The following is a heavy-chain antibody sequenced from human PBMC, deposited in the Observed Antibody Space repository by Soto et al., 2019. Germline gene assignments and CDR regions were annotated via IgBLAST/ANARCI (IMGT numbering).Heavy chain of an antibody. CDR2: ISYDGSNK. D-gene: IGHD5-12*01. CDR1: GFTFSSYA. J-gene: IGHJ6*02. CDR3: ARGPDIVATIRNYYYYGMDV. Sequence: GGSLRLSCAASGFTFSSYALHWVRQAPCKVLEWVAVISYDGSNKYYADSVKVRFTISRDNSKNTLYLQMNSLRAEDTAVYYCARGPDIVATIRNYYYYGMDVWGQGTTVTVSS. V-gene: IGHV3-30-3*01.